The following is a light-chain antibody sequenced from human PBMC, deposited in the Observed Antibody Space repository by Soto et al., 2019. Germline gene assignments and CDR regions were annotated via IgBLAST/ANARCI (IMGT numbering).Light chain of an antibody. J-gene: IGKJ1*01. CDR1: QSISSW. Sequence: DIQMTQSPSTLSASVGDRVTITCRASQSISSWLAWYQQKPGKAPKVLIYDASSFESGVPSRFSGSGSGTEFSLTISSLQPDEFATYYGQQYNHYWTFGQGTRVEIK. V-gene: IGKV1-5*01. CDR3: QQYNHYWT. CDR2: DAS.